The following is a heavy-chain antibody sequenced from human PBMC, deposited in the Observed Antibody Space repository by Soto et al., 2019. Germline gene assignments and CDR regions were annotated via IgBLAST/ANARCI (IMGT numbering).Heavy chain of an antibody. D-gene: IGHD3-9*01. J-gene: IGHJ3*02. V-gene: IGHV1-18*01. CDR1: GYTFTSYG. CDR2: ISAYNGNT. Sequence: QVQLVQSGAEVKKPGASVKVSCKASGYTFTSYGISWVRQAPGQGLEWMGWISAYNGNTNYAQKLQGRVTMTTDTSTSTAYMERRSLRSDDTAVYYCAREYYDILTATGHDAFDIWGQGTMVTVSS. CDR3: AREYYDILTATGHDAFDI.